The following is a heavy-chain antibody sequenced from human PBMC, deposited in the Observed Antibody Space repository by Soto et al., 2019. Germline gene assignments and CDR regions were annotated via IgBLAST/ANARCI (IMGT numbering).Heavy chain of an antibody. D-gene: IGHD6-19*01. CDR1: GYTFSSYG. CDR2: ISGYSGHT. V-gene: IGHV1-18*01. CDR3: AREWDNKSEHSSGWYDDF. Sequence: QVQLVQSGAEVKKPGASVKVSCKASGYTFSSYGISWVRQAPGQGLEWMGWISGYSGHTYYAQKFQGRVTMTTDTSTNTVYMELRSLRSDETAVYYCAREWDNKSEHSSGWYDDFWGQGTLVTVSS. J-gene: IGHJ4*02.